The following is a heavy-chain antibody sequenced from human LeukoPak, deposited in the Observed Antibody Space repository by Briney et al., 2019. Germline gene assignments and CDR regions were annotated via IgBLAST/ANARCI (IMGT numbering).Heavy chain of an antibody. CDR3: ARGAKTHYYGSGTYRTGNWFGP. CDR2: INPNSGGT. D-gene: IGHD3-10*01. J-gene: IGHJ5*02. Sequence: ASVKVSCKASGYTFTGYYMYWVRQAPGQGLEWMGWINPNSGGTKFAQKFQGRVTMTRDTSISTAYMELRRLKSDDTAVYYCARGAKTHYYGSGTYRTGNWFGPWGQGTLVTVSS. V-gene: IGHV1-2*02. CDR1: GYTFTGYY.